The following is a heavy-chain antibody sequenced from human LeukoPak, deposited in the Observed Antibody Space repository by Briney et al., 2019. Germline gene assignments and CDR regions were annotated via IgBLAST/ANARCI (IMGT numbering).Heavy chain of an antibody. CDR2: IIPIFGTA. J-gene: IGHJ3*02. Sequence: SVKVSCKASGYTFTSYGISWVRQAPGQGLEWMGGIIPIFGTANYAQKFQGRVTVTADESTSTAYMELSSLRSEDTAVYYCARDQMIVVTTGAFDIWGQGTMVTVSS. CDR3: ARDQMIVVTTGAFDI. V-gene: IGHV1-69*13. D-gene: IGHD3-22*01. CDR1: GYTFTSYG.